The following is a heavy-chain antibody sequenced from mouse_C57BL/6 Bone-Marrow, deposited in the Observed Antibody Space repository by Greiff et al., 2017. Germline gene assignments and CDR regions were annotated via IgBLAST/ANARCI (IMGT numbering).Heavy chain of an antibody. V-gene: IGHV5-15*01. D-gene: IGHD4-1*01. CDR2: ISNLAYSI. Sequence: EVKLVESGGGLVQPGGSLKLSCAASGFTFSDYGMAWVRQAPRKGPEWVAFISNLAYSIYYADTVTGRFTISRENAKNTLYLEMSSLRSEDTAMYYCARMANWDGSFAYWGQGTLVTVSA. CDR1: GFTFSDYG. J-gene: IGHJ3*01. CDR3: ARMANWDGSFAY.